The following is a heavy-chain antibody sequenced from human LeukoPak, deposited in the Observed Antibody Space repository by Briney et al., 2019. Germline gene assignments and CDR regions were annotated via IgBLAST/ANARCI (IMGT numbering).Heavy chain of an antibody. CDR3: ARRVQWLPPNS. Sequence: PSETLSLTCAVWGGSFSGYYWSWIRQPPGKGLEWIGEINHSGSTNYNPSLKSRVTISVDTSKNQLSLKLSSVTAADTAVYYCARRVQWLPPNSWGQGTLGTVSS. D-gene: IGHD6-19*01. V-gene: IGHV4-34*01. CDR2: INHSGST. CDR1: GGSFSGYY. J-gene: IGHJ5*02.